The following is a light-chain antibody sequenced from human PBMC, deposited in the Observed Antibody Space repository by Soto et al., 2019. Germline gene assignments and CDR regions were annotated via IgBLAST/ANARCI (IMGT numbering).Light chain of an antibody. J-gene: IGLJ2*01. CDR3: SSYSGSSTLVL. CDR2: EVS. Sequence: QSALTQPASVSGSPGQSITISCSGTSSDIGIYNFVSWYQHFPGKAPKLLIYEVSNRPSGVSNRFSGSKSGNTASLTISGLQADDEADYYCSSYSGSSTLVLFGGGTKLTVL. CDR1: SSDIGIYNF. V-gene: IGLV2-14*01.